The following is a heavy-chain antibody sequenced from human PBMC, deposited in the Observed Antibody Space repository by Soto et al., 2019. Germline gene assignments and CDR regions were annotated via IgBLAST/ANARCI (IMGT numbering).Heavy chain of an antibody. CDR2: ISSYNGNT. CDR3: ARDRGSGRYYARFDY. V-gene: IGHV1-18*01. D-gene: IGHD1-26*01. Sequence: ASVKVSCKASGYTFTTYGLSWVRQAPGQGREWMGWISSYNGNTNYAQKLQDRVTMTTDTSTKIAYMELRSLRSDDTDGFYCARDRGSGRYYARFDYWGQGTLVTVSS. CDR1: GYTFTTYG. J-gene: IGHJ4*02.